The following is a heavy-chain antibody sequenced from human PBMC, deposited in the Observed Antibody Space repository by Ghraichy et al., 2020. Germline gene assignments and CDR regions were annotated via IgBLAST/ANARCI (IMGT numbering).Heavy chain of an antibody. CDR1: GFTFSTYQ. J-gene: IGHJ4*02. V-gene: IGHV3-48*03. Sequence: SLNISCAASGFTFSTYQMNWVRQAPGKGLEWISFISASDATTYYAESVKGRFTISRDIAKNSLYLQMNSLRAADTAVYYCARIEESNSDRAIDYWGQGTLVTVSS. D-gene: IGHD4-11*01. CDR3: ARIEESNSDRAIDY. CDR2: ISASDATT.